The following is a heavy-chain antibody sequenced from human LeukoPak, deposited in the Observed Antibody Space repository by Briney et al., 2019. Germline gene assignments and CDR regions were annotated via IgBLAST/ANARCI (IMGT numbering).Heavy chain of an antibody. CDR3: ARERYFYDSSVPTGFDY. J-gene: IGHJ4*02. CDR2: IHLDGSEK. D-gene: IGHD3-22*01. V-gene: IGHV3-7*04. CDR1: GFTFSRYW. Sequence: GGSLRLSCAASGFTFSRYWMSWVRQAPGKGLEWVANIHLDGSEKYYVDSLKGRFAISRDNAKNSLYLQMNSLRAEDTAVYYCARERYFYDSSVPTGFDYWGQGTLSPSPQ.